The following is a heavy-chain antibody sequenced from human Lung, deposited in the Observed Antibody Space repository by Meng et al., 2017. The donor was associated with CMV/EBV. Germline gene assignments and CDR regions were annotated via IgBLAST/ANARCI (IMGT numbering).Heavy chain of an antibody. CDR2: ISPSSGDT. D-gene: IGHD1-1*01. CDR3: ARGFVKTAWKAVDH. Sequence: QVDLVQSGAEVKKPGASLKLSCKASGYSFIDYYIHWVRQAPGQGREWMGWISPSSGDTNYAQKFQGWVTMTRDTSIRTAYMELGSLRTDDTAVYYCARGFVKTAWKAVDHWGQGALVTVSS. J-gene: IGHJ4*02. CDR1: GYSFIDYY. V-gene: IGHV1-2*04.